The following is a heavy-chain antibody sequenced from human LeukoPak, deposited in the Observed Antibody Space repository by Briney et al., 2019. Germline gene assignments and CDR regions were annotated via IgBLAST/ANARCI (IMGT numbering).Heavy chain of an antibody. J-gene: IGHJ4*02. D-gene: IGHD3-22*01. CDR1: GFTFSSYA. CDR3: AKERYYYDSSGYYDY. V-gene: IGHV3-23*01. Sequence: PGGSLRLSCAASGFTFSSYAMSLVRQAPGKGLEWVSAISGSGGSTYYADSVKGRFTISRDNSKNTLYLQMNSLRAEDTAVYYCAKERYYYDSSGYYDYWGQGTLVTVSS. CDR2: ISGSGGST.